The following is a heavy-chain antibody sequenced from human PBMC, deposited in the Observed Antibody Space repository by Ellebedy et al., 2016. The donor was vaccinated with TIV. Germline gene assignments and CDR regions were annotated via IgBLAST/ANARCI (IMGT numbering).Heavy chain of an antibody. CDR2: IYPDDSDT. CDR1: GYKFTTYW. V-gene: IGHV5-51*01. Sequence: GESLKISXRASGYKFTTYWIGWVRQMPGKGLEWMGIIYPDDSDTRYNPSFQGQITISADKSISTAYLQWSSLKASDTAIYYCARLGRAGYYNAPGDYWGQGTLVAVSS. D-gene: IGHD3-9*01. J-gene: IGHJ4*02. CDR3: ARLGRAGYYNAPGDY.